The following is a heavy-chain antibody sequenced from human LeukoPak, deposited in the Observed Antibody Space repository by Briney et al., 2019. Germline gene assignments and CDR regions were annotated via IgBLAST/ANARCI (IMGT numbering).Heavy chain of an antibody. J-gene: IGHJ4*02. CDR3: AKAPVTSCRGAFCYPFDY. D-gene: IGHD2-15*01. Sequence: GGSLRLSCATSGFSFSSYAMSWARQAPGKGLEWVSAMSSSDDGRYYAASVRGRFTISRDTSRSTLYLQMNSLRAEDAAVYYCAKAPVTSCRGAFCYPFDYWGQGTLVTVSS. CDR1: GFSFSSYA. V-gene: IGHV3-23*01. CDR2: MSSSDDGR.